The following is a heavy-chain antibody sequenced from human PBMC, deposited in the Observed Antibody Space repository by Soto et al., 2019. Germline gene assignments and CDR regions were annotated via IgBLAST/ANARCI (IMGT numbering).Heavy chain of an antibody. CDR3: ARGTARSSPFIFDY. Sequence: PSETLSLTCTVSGGSISSYYWSWIRQPPGKGLEWIGYIYYSGSTNYNPSLKSRVTISVDTSKNQFPLKLSSVTAADTAVYYCARGTARSSPFIFDYWGQGTLVTVSS. J-gene: IGHJ4*02. CDR1: GGSISSYY. D-gene: IGHD6-6*01. V-gene: IGHV4-59*01. CDR2: IYYSGST.